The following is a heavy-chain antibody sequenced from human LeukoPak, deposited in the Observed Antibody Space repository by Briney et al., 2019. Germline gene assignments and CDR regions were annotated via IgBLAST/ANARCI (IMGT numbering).Heavy chain of an antibody. CDR1: GFTLSSYA. J-gene: IGHJ4*02. Sequence: GRSLRLSCAASGFTLSSYAMHWVRQAPGKGLEWVAVISYDGSNKYYADSVKGRFTISRDNSKNTLYLQMNSLRAEDTAVYYCARDPPSVVVVAARQGNWGQGTLVTVSS. V-gene: IGHV3-30-3*01. D-gene: IGHD2-15*01. CDR3: ARDPPSVVVVAARQGN. CDR2: ISYDGSNK.